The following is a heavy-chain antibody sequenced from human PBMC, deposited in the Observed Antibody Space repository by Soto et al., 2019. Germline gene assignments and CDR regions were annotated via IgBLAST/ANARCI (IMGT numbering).Heavy chain of an antibody. J-gene: IGHJ6*02. CDR3: ARSGYYYDRSGPFSYYQYGMDV. D-gene: IGHD3-22*01. V-gene: IGHV4-59*01. CDR2: IYYSGST. CDR1: GGSISSYY. Sequence: SETLSLTCTVSGGSISSYYWSWIRQPPGKGLEWIGYIYYSGSTNYNPSLKSRVTISVDTSKNQFSLKLSSVTAADTAVYYCARSGYYYDRSGPFSYYQYGMDVWGQGTTVTVSS.